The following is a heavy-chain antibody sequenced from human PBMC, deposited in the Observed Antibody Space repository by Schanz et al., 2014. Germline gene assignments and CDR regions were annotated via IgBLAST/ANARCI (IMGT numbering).Heavy chain of an antibody. D-gene: IGHD3-3*01. V-gene: IGHV3-21*01. J-gene: IGHJ4*02. CDR2: ISTSGTYM. CDR1: GFAFSSFA. CDR3: VRDSFFAFDY. Sequence: DVHLLESGGGLVQPGGSLRLSCVASGFAFSSFAMTWVRQAPGRGLEWVSSISTSGTYMYIADSLKGRLTISRDDAKKSMYLQMNNLRAEDTAVYYCVRDSFFAFDYWGQGTLVTVSS.